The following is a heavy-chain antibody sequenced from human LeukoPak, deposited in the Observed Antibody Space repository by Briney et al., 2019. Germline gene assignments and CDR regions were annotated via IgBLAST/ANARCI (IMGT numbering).Heavy chain of an antibody. CDR3: ARGGSSGWSDN. J-gene: IGHJ4*02. D-gene: IGHD6-19*01. CDR1: GFTFSSYW. V-gene: IGHV3-74*01. Sequence: PGGSLRLSCVASGFTFSSYWMHWVRQAPGKGLVWVSRINSDGSSTSYADFVKGRFAISRDNAKNTLYLQMNSLKAEDTAVYYCARGGSSGWSDNWGQGTLVTVSS. CDR2: INSDGSST.